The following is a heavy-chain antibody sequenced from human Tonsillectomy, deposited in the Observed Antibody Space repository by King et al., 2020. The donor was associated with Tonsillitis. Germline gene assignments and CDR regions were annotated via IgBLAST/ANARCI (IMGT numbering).Heavy chain of an antibody. CDR3: ARTRATNDYRDYLDY. Sequence: VTLKESGPALVKPTQTLILTCTFSGFSLSTSGMCVSWIRQPPGKALEWLAVIHWDDDKYYSTSLKTRLTISKDTSKNQVVLTMTNMDPVDTATYYCARTRATNDYRDYLDYWGRGTLLTVSS. CDR1: GFSLSTSGMC. D-gene: IGHD4-17*01. V-gene: IGHV2-70*13. CDR2: IHWDDDK. J-gene: IGHJ4*02.